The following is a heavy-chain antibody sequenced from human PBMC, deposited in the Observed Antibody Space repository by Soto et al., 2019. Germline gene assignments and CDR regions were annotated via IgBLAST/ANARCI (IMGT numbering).Heavy chain of an antibody. Sequence: SETLSLTCTVSGGSISSSSYYWGWIRQPPGKGLEWIGSIYYSGSTYYNPSLKSRVTISVDTSKNQFSLKLSSVTAADTAVYYCARQGPLFVAAQNQDVDYWGQGTLVTVSS. CDR2: IYYSGST. CDR1: GGSISSSSYY. CDR3: ARQGPLFVAAQNQDVDY. D-gene: IGHD6-6*01. J-gene: IGHJ4*02. V-gene: IGHV4-39*01.